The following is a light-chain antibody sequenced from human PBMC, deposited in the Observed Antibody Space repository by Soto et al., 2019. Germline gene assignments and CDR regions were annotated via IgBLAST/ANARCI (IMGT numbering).Light chain of an antibody. J-gene: IGKJ4*01. V-gene: IGKV1-33*01. CDR1: QGISNY. Sequence: DIQMTQSPSSLSASVGDRVTITCQASQGISNYLNWYQQKPGKAPKLLIYDASNLETGVPSRFSGSGSGTDFTFTISSLQPEDIATYYCQQYDNLPRTFGGGTKVDIK. CDR3: QQYDNLPRT. CDR2: DAS.